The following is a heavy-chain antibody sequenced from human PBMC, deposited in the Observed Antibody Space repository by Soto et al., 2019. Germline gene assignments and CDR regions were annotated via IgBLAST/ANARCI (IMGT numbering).Heavy chain of an antibody. CDR2: MNPNSGNT. CDR1: GYTFTSYY. J-gene: IGHJ5*02. D-gene: IGHD6-13*01. CDR3: ARGPYSSSRFDP. V-gene: IGHV1-8*01. Sequence: ASVKVSCKASGYTFTSYYINWVRQATGQGLEWMGWMNPNSGNTGYAQKFQGRVTMTRNTSISTAYMELSSLRSGDTAVYYCARGPYSSSRFDPWGQGTLVTVSS.